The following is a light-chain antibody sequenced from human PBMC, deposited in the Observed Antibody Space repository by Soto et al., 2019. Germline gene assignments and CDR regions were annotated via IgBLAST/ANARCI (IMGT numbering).Light chain of an antibody. CDR1: QSINNY. CDR2: SAS. V-gene: IGKV1-39*01. Sequence: DIQMTQSPASLSVSVGDRVTITCRASQSINNYLNWYLQRPGQAPQLLIRSASTLQRGVPSRFSGSGSRTEFTLTIADLQPDDFGTYYCQQSLTMPITFGHGTRLDIK. CDR3: QQSLTMPIT. J-gene: IGKJ5*01.